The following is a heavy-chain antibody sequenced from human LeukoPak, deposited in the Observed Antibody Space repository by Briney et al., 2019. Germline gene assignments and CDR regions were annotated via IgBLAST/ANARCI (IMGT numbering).Heavy chain of an antibody. CDR2: ISGSGGST. Sequence: PGGSLRLSCAASGFTFSSYAMSWVRQAPGKGLEWVSAISGSGGSTYYADSVKGRFTISRDNSKNTLYLQMNSLRAEDTAVYYCAKVDDYVWGSFRHIDYWGQGTLVTVSS. CDR3: AKVDDYVWGSFRHIDY. D-gene: IGHD3-16*02. CDR1: GFTFSSYA. V-gene: IGHV3-23*01. J-gene: IGHJ4*02.